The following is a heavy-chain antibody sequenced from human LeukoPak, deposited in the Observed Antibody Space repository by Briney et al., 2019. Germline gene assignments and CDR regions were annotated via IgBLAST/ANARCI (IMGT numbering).Heavy chain of an antibody. J-gene: IGHJ4*02. CDR3: AKQVGFGELLFDY. D-gene: IGHD3-10*01. V-gene: IGHV3-23*01. CDR2: ISGSGGST. CDR1: GFTFSSYA. Sequence: SGGSLRLSCAASGFTFSSYAMSWVRQAPGKGLEWVSAISGSGGSTYYADSVKGRFTISRDNSKNTLYLQMNSLRAEDTAVYYCAKQVGFGELLFDYWGQGTLVTVSS.